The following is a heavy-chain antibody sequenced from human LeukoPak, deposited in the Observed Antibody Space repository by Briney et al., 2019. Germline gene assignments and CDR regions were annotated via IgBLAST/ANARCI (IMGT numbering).Heavy chain of an antibody. D-gene: IGHD5-12*01. V-gene: IGHV3-30*18. Sequence: GGSLRFSCFGSGFTFSRYGMHWVRQPPGKGLEWLAVLSYDEKTQYYADSVRGRFTISRDNSKNTVSVQLNNLRTEDTAVYYCAKGSGADIVATIDYWGQGSLVAVSP. CDR2: LSYDEKTQ. J-gene: IGHJ4*02. CDR3: AKGSGADIVATIDY. CDR1: GFTFSRYG.